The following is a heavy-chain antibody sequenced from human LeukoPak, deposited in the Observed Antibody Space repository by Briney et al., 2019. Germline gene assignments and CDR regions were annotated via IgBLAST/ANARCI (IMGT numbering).Heavy chain of an antibody. V-gene: IGHV3-23*01. Sequence: PGGSLRLSCAASGFTFSSYAMSWVRQAPGKGLEWVSAISGSGGSTYYADSVKGRFTISRDNSKNTLYLQMNSLRAEDTAVYYCARSGGSSSTSWRSGWPFDYWGQGTLVTVSS. J-gene: IGHJ4*02. CDR2: ISGSGGST. D-gene: IGHD2-2*01. CDR1: GFTFSSYA. CDR3: ARSGGSSSTSWRSGWPFDY.